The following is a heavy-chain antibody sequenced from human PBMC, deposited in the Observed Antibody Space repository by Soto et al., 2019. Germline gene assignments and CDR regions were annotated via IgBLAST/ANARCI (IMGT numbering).Heavy chain of an antibody. CDR1: GGTFSRYA. CDR2: ITPMFGTA. V-gene: IGHV1-69*01. CDR3: ARRCSSTSCSHYFDY. Sequence: QVQLVQSGPEVKKPGSSVKVSCKASGGTFSRYAINWVRQAPGQGLEWMGGITPMFGTANYAQKFQGRVTITADESTSTAYMELSSLRSEDTAVYYCARRCSSTSCSHYFDYWGQGTLVTVSS. D-gene: IGHD2-2*01. J-gene: IGHJ4*02.